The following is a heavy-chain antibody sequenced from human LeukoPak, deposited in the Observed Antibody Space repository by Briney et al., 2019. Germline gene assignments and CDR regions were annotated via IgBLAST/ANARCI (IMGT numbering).Heavy chain of an antibody. D-gene: IGHD3-10*01. CDR1: GYTFTGYY. J-gene: IGHJ4*02. CDR2: INCNNGDT. V-gene: IGHV1-2*02. CDR3: ATYYYPSAFDY. Sequence: ASVKVSCKASGYTFTGYYMHWVRQAPGQGLEWMGWINCNNGDTRYAQKFQGRLIMTRDTSMSTAYIELSSLRSEDTAVYFCATYYYPSAFDYWGQGTLVTVSS.